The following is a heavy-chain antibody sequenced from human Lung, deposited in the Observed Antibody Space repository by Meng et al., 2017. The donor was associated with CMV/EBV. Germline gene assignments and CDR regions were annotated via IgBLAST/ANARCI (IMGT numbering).Heavy chain of an antibody. Sequence: GGSXRLXXAASAFXFSDYAMTWIRQAPGKGLEWVSSISSTSIHIYYADSVKGRFTISRDNGKNLLYLQLNSLRAEDTAVYYCARGRGYCSSTNCYLNFDYWXQGTLVTVSS. CDR1: AFXFSDYA. CDR2: ISSTSIHI. CDR3: ARGRGYCSSTNCYLNFDY. J-gene: IGHJ4*02. D-gene: IGHD2-2*01. V-gene: IGHV3-21*01.